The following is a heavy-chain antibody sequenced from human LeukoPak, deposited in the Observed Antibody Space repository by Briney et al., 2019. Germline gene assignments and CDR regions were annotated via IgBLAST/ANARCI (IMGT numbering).Heavy chain of an antibody. D-gene: IGHD2-2*01. V-gene: IGHV5-51*03. Sequence: GESLKISCKGSGYSFTSYWIGWVRQMPGKGLEWMGIIYPGDSDTRYSPSFQGQVTISADKSISTAYLQWSSLKASDTAMYYCARTHCSSTSCSLPSDYWGQGTLVTVSS. J-gene: IGHJ4*02. CDR2: IYPGDSDT. CDR3: ARTHCSSTSCSLPSDY. CDR1: GYSFTSYW.